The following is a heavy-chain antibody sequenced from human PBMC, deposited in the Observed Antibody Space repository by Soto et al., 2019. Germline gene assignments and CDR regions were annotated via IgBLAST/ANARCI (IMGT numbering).Heavy chain of an antibody. J-gene: IGHJ4*02. V-gene: IGHV3-30*18. D-gene: IGHD3-22*01. CDR2: ISYDGSNK. CDR3: AKDVFYYYDSSGYETDY. Sequence: PGGSLRLSCAASGFTFSSYGMHWVRQAPGKGLEWVAVISYDGSNKYYADSVKGRFTISRDNSKNTLYLQMNSLRAGDTAVYYCAKDVFYYYDSSGYETDYWGQGTLVTVSS. CDR1: GFTFSSYG.